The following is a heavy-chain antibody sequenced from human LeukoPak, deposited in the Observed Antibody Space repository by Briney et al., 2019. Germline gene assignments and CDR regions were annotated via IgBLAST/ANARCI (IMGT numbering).Heavy chain of an antibody. D-gene: IGHD2-2*01. Sequence: TGGSLRLSCAASGFTFSSYGMHWVRQAPGKGLEWVAFIRYDGSNKYYADSVKGRFTISRDNSKNTLYLQMNSLRAEDTAVYYCAKDYAREQTLGYYFDYWGQGTLVTVSS. CDR2: IRYDGSNK. CDR3: AKDYAREQTLGYYFDY. J-gene: IGHJ4*02. CDR1: GFTFSSYG. V-gene: IGHV3-30*02.